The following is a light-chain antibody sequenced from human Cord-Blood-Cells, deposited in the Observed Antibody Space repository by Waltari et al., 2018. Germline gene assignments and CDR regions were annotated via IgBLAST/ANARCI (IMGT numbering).Light chain of an antibody. Sequence: QSPLPQPASVSGSPGQSLTISCTGTSSDVGGYNYVTWYQQHPGKAPKLMIYEVSNRPSGVSNRFSGSKSGNTASLTISGLQAEDEADYYCSSYTSSSTLVFGTGTKVTVL. V-gene: IGLV2-14*01. CDR1: SSDVGGYNY. J-gene: IGLJ1*01. CDR2: EVS. CDR3: SSYTSSSTLV.